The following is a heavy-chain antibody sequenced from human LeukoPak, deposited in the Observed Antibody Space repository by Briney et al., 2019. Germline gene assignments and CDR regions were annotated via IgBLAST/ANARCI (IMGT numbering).Heavy chain of an antibody. CDR3: ATGLGETGHYAFYYGMDV. J-gene: IGHJ6*02. Sequence: GRSLRLSCAASGFTFSSYAMHWVRQAPGKGLEWVSVVYSGGTTDFADSVKGRFLISRDNSKNKVYLQMNRLSAEDTAVYYCATGLGETGHYAFYYGMDVWGQGTTVIVSS. D-gene: IGHD3-10*01. CDR1: GFTFSSYA. V-gene: IGHV3-NL1*01. CDR2: VYSGGTT.